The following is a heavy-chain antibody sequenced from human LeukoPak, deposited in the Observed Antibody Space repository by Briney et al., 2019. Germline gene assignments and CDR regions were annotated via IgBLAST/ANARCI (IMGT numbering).Heavy chain of an antibody. CDR3: AREAALYSYDFWSGYSQFDY. Sequence: GGSLRLSCAASGFTFSSYWMHWVRQAPGKGLVWVSRINSDGSSTIYADSVKGRFTISRDNAKNTLYLQMNSLRAEDTAVYYCAREAALYSYDFWSGYSQFDYWGQGTLVTVSS. CDR2: INSDGSST. J-gene: IGHJ4*02. CDR1: GFTFSSYW. V-gene: IGHV3-74*01. D-gene: IGHD3-3*01.